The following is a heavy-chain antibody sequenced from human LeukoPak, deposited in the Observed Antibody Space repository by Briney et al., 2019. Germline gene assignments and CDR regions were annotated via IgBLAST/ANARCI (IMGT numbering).Heavy chain of an antibody. CDR3: ARDDGGNSQLDY. CDR2: IYYSGST. CDR1: GGSISSSSYY. Sequence: SETLSLTCTVSGGSISSSSYYWGWIRQPPGKGLEWIGSIYYSGSTYYNPSLKSRVTISVDTSKNQFSLKLSSVTAADTAVYYCARDDGGNSQLDYWGQGTLVTVSS. J-gene: IGHJ4*02. D-gene: IGHD4-23*01. V-gene: IGHV4-39*07.